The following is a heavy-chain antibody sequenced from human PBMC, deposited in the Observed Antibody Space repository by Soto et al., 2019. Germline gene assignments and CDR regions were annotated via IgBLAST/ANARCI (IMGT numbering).Heavy chain of an antibody. CDR2: MNPNSGNT. Sequence: ASVKVSCKASGYTFTSYDINWVRQATGQGLEWMGWMNPNSGNTGYAQKFQGRVTMTRNTSISTAYMELSSLRSEDTAVYYCARGSYHDILTGYVPDYYMDVWGKGTTVTVSS. CDR1: GYTFTSYD. J-gene: IGHJ6*03. V-gene: IGHV1-8*01. D-gene: IGHD3-9*01. CDR3: ARGSYHDILTGYVPDYYMDV.